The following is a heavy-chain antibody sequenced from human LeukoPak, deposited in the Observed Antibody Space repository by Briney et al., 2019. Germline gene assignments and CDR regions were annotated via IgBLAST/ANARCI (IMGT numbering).Heavy chain of an antibody. V-gene: IGHV3-30*02. CDR3: AKDFRVGARSFDY. J-gene: IGHJ4*02. CDR2: IQYDGSYN. D-gene: IGHD1-26*01. Sequence: GGSLRLSCAASGFTFSDYYMSWIRQAPGKGLEWVAFIQYDGSYNMYADSVKGRFTISRDNSNNMLYLQMNSLRTEDTAVYFCAKDFRVGARSFDYWGQGTLVTVSS. CDR1: GFTFSDYY.